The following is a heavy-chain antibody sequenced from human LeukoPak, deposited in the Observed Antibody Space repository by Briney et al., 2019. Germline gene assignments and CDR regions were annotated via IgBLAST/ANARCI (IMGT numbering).Heavy chain of an antibody. CDR2: ISAYNGNT. V-gene: IGHV1-18*01. J-gene: IGHJ4*02. D-gene: IGHD3-22*01. CDR1: GYTFTSDG. CDR3: ARGRAYDSSGYDLLDY. Sequence: ASVKVSCKASGYTFTSDGISWVRQAPGQGLEWMGWISAYNGNTNYAQKFQGRVTLTRDTSTTTVYMELYSLRSEDTAVYYCARGRAYDSSGYDLLDYWGQGTLVTVSS.